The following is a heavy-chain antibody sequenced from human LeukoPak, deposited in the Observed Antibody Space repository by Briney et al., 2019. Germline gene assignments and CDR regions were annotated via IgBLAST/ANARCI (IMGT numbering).Heavy chain of an antibody. CDR2: IYYSGST. D-gene: IGHD6-19*01. J-gene: IGHJ4*02. Sequence: SETLSLTCTVSGDSISSYYCSWIRQPPGKGLEWIGYIYYSGSTSYNPSLKSRVTISLDTSNNQFSLKLRSVTAADTAVYYCARDSSGWFLYWGQGTLVTVSS. CDR3: ARDSSGWFLY. V-gene: IGHV4-59*01. CDR1: GDSISSYY.